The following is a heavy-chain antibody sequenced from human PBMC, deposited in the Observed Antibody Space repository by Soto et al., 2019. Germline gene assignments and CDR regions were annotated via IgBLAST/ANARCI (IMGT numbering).Heavy chain of an antibody. D-gene: IGHD4-17*01. Sequence: HVQLQESGPGLVKPSQTLSLTCTVSGVSISSGGYYWSWIRQHPGKGLEWIGYIYYSGSTYYNPSLKSRVTISVDTSKNQFSLKLSSVTAADTAVYDCARQDDYGDHPGYWGQGTLVPVSS. J-gene: IGHJ4*02. V-gene: IGHV4-31*03. CDR1: GVSISSGGYY. CDR2: IYYSGST. CDR3: ARQDDYGDHPGY.